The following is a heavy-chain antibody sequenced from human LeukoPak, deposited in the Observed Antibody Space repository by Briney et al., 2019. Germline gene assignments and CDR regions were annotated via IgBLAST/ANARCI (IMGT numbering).Heavy chain of an antibody. D-gene: IGHD6-13*01. V-gene: IGHV1-69*05. CDR3: ARDHMLRSAAGTLDN. CDR2: IIPIFGTA. Sequence: ASVKVSCKASGGTFSSYAISWVRQAPGQGLEWMGGIIPIFGTANYAQKFQGRVTMTTDTSTSTAYMELRGLRSDDTAVYYCARDHMLRSAAGTLDNWGQGTLVTVSS. CDR1: GGTFSSYA. J-gene: IGHJ4*02.